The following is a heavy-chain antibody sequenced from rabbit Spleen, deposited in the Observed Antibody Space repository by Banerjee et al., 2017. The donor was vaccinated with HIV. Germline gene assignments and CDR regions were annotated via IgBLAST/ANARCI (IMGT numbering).Heavy chain of an antibody. CDR3: ARVDWNWGYAGYAYGSNL. CDR2: IYAGSSGST. J-gene: IGHJ4*01. D-gene: IGHD6-1*01. V-gene: IGHV1S40*01. CDR1: GFTFSSSYY. Sequence: QSLEESGGGLVQPEGSLTLTCTASGFTFSSSYYMCWVRQAPGKGLELIACIYAGSSGSTYYASWAKGRFTISKTSSTTVTLQMTSLTAADTATYFCARVDWNWGYAGYAYGSNLWGQGTLVTVS.